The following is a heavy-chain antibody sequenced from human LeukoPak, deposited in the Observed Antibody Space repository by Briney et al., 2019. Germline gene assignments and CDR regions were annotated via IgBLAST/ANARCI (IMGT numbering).Heavy chain of an antibody. Sequence: PGGSLRLSCAASGFNFRSQWMSWVRQAPGKGLEWVANIKEDGSAKSYMDSVRGRFTISRDNAKNSLYLQMNSLRAEDTAVYYCACAVYWGQGTLVAVSS. V-gene: IGHV3-7*01. CDR3: ACAVY. CDR1: GFNFRSQW. J-gene: IGHJ4*02. CDR2: IKEDGSAK.